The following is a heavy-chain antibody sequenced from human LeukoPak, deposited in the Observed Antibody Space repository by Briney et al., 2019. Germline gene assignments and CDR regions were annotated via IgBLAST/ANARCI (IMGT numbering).Heavy chain of an antibody. D-gene: IGHD1-1*01. Sequence: SETLSLTCAVHGGSLSYYYWSWIRQPPGKGLEWIGEINHCGSTNYNPSLKSRVTISVDTSKNQFSLNLNSVTAADTAVYYCVRGGGTEIDYWGQGTLVTVSS. CDR3: VRGGGTEIDY. V-gene: IGHV4-34*01. CDR2: INHCGST. CDR1: GGSLSYYY. J-gene: IGHJ4*02.